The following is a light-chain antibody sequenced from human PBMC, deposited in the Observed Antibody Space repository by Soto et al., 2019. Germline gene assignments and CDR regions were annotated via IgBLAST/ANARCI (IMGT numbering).Light chain of an antibody. CDR3: ETWDSSLSAGV. Sequence: QSVLTQPPSVSAAPGQKVTVSCSGSRSNIGNNAVAWYQYLPGTAPKLLIYDNDKRPSGISDRFSASKSGTSATLAITGLQTGDEADYYCETWDSSLSAGVFGGGTKLTVL. J-gene: IGLJ3*02. CDR1: RSNIGNNA. CDR2: DND. V-gene: IGLV1-51*01.